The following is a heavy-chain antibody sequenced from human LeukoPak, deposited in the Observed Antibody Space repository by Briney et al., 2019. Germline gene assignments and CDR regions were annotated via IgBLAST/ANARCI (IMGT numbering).Heavy chain of an antibody. Sequence: GGSLRLSCAVSGFTFTIYSMTWVRQAPGKGLEWVSSITATSTSMYYADSVKGRFTISRDNAKNSLYLQMNSLRAEDTAVYYCARTNYDILTGYNPYFDYWGQGTLVTVSS. CDR2: ITATSTSM. CDR3: ARTNYDILTGYNPYFDY. CDR1: GFTFTIYS. J-gene: IGHJ4*02. V-gene: IGHV3-21*01. D-gene: IGHD3-9*01.